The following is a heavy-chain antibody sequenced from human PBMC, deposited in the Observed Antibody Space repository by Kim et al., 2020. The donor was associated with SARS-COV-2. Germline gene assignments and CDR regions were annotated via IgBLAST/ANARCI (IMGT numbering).Heavy chain of an antibody. D-gene: IGHD6-19*01. CDR2: TYYSGST. CDR3: ASERIAVAGFDY. V-gene: IGHV4-59*13. J-gene: IGHJ4*02. CDR1: GGSIISYY. Sequence: SETLSLTCTVSGGSIISYYWSWIRQPPGKGLEWIGYTYYSGSTNYNPSLKSRVTISVDTSKNQFSLKLSSVTAADTAVYYCASERIAVAGFDYWGQGTLVTVSS.